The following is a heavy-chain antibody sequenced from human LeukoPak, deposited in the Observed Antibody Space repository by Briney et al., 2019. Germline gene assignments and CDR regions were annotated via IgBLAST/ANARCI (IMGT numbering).Heavy chain of an antibody. Sequence: ASVKVSCKVSGYTLTELSMHWVRQAPGKGLEWMGGFDPEDGETIHAQKFQGRVTMTEDTSTDTAYMELSSLRSEDTAVYYCATVSGIVATKYYFDYWGQGTLVTVSS. CDR1: GYTLTELS. J-gene: IGHJ4*02. D-gene: IGHD5-12*01. CDR2: FDPEDGET. V-gene: IGHV1-24*01. CDR3: ATVSGIVATKYYFDY.